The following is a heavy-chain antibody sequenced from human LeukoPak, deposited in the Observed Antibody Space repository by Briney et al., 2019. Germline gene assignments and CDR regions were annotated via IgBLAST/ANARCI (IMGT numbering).Heavy chain of an antibody. CDR1: GGTFSNYA. J-gene: IGHJ6*02. D-gene: IGHD6-19*01. Sequence: SVKVSCKASGGTFSNYAISWVRQTPGQGLEWMGGIIPMSGTTNYAQKFQGRVTITADESTNTAYMALSSLRSEDTAVYYCAREQWLVPHRYYYYGMDVWGQGTTVTVSS. CDR3: AREQWLVPHRYYYYGMDV. V-gene: IGHV1-69*13. CDR2: IIPMSGTT.